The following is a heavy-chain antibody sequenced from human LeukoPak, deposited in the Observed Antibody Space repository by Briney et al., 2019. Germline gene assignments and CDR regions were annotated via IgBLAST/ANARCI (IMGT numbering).Heavy chain of an antibody. CDR1: GFSFNSYS. V-gene: IGHV3-74*01. J-gene: IGHJ4*02. CDR3: ATVSEY. CDR2: INNDGTAT. Sequence: GGSLRLSCAASGFSFNSYSISWARQAPGKGLEWVSGINNDGTATYYADSVKGRFTISRDNAKNTVYLQMNGLRAEDTTVYYCATVSEYWGQGTLVTVSS.